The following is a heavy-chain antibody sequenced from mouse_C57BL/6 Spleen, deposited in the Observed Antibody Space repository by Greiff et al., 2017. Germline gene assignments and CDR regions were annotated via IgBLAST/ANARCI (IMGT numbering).Heavy chain of an antibody. J-gene: IGHJ2*01. CDR3: ARYDYSFGD. CDR1: GYTFTSYW. D-gene: IGHD2-12*01. CDR2: IYPSDSYT. V-gene: IGHV1-69*01. Sequence: VQLQQPGAELVMPGASVKLSCKASGYTFTSYWMHWVKQRPGQGLEWIGEIYPSDSYTNYNQKFKGKATLTVDKSSSTAYMQLSSLTSEDSAVYYCARYDYSFGDWGQGTTLSVSS.